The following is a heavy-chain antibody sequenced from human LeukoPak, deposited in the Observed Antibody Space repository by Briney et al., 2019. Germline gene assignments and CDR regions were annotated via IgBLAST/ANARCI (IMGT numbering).Heavy chain of an antibody. CDR3: ASYHIVGANYFDY. CDR2: INPSGGST. D-gene: IGHD1-14*01. CDR1: GYTFISFY. Sequence: ASVKVSCKASGYTFISFYMHWVRQAPGQGLEWMGLINPSGGSTNYPQKFQGRVTMTRDTSTSTVYMELSSLRSEDTAVYYCASYHIVGANYFDYWGQGTLVTVSS. V-gene: IGHV1-46*01. J-gene: IGHJ4*02.